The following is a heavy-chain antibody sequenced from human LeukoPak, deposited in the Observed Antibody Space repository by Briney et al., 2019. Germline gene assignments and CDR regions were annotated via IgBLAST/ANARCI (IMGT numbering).Heavy chain of an antibody. CDR3: ARESEDTAMGSHYYYYMDV. J-gene: IGHJ6*03. D-gene: IGHD5-18*01. Sequence: SGGSLRLSCAASGFTFSSYWMSWVRQAPGKGLEWVANIKQDGSEKYYVDSVKGRFTISRDNAKNSLYLQMDSLRAEDTAVYYCARESEDTAMGSHYYYYMDVWGKGTTVTVSS. V-gene: IGHV3-7*01. CDR2: IKQDGSEK. CDR1: GFTFSSYW.